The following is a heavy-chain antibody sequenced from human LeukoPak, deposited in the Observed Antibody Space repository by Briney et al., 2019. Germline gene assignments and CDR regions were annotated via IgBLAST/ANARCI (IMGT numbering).Heavy chain of an antibody. CDR1: GYSFTSYW. J-gene: IGHJ5*02. D-gene: IGHD3-3*01. CDR3: ARLTLIKRFLGPAPS. V-gene: IGHV5-51*01. Sequence: GESLKISCKGSGYSFTSYWIGWVRQMPGKGLEWMGIIYPGDSDTRYSPSFQGQVTISADKSISTAYLQWSSLKASDTAMYYCARLTLIKRFLGPAPSWGQGTLVTVSS. CDR2: IYPGDSDT.